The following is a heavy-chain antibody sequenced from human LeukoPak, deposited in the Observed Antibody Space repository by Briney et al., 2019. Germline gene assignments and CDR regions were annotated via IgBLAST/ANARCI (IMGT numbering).Heavy chain of an antibody. CDR1: GFTLSNYW. Sequence: GGSLRLSCVVSGFTLSNYWMSWVRQAPGKGLEWVANIKQGGSETHYATSVRGRFTISRDNAKNSLYLQMNSLRGEDTGVYYCARDDRPSANSRDWFNTWGQGTLVTVFS. J-gene: IGHJ5*02. D-gene: IGHD4/OR15-4a*01. CDR3: ARDDRPSANSRDWFNT. CDR2: IKQGGSET. V-gene: IGHV3-7*01.